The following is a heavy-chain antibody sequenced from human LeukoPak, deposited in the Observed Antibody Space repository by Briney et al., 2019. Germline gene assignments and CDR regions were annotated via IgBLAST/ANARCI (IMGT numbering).Heavy chain of an antibody. CDR3: ARYSGGYSIDY. Sequence: SETLSLTCSVSGDSIGSYYWTWSRQPPGKGLEWNGYFSYSGSTNYNPSLKSRVTMSVDTSKNQFSLNLRSVTAADTAVYYCARYSGGYSIDYWGQGTLVTVSS. V-gene: IGHV4-59*01. CDR1: GDSIGSYY. J-gene: IGHJ4*02. D-gene: IGHD1-26*01. CDR2: FSYSGST.